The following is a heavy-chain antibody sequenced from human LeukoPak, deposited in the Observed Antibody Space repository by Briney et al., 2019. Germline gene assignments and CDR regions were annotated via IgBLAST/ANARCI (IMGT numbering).Heavy chain of an antibody. CDR3: ARLFGYRDNYFDY. V-gene: IGHV4-39*01. Sequence: SETLSLTCTVSGGFISSSGYYWAWIRQPPGKGLECIGSVYYSGSSYYDPSLKSRVTISLDTSKNQFSLKLSSVTAADTAVYYCARLFGYRDNYFDYWGQGTLVTVSS. D-gene: IGHD5-18*01. CDR1: GGFISSSGYY. CDR2: VYYSGSS. J-gene: IGHJ4*02.